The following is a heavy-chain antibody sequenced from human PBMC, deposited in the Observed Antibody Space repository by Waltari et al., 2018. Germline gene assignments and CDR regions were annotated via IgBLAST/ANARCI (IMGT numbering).Heavy chain of an antibody. CDR2: VSGSGDKT. Sequence: EVQLLESGGGLVQPGGSLRLSCAASGFTFNNYGMSWVRQAPGKGLGWVSGVSGSGDKTYYGDSVKGRFTISRDNSKNTLDLQMNSLRAEDTAVYYCAKYGSGRFLDYWGQGILVTVSS. CDR3: AKYGSGRFLDY. V-gene: IGHV3-23*01. J-gene: IGHJ4*02. CDR1: GFTFNNYG. D-gene: IGHD3-10*01.